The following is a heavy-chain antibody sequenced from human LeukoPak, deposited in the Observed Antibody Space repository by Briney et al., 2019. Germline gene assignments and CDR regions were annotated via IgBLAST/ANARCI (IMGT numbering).Heavy chain of an antibody. CDR3: ARGFGVVGQFDP. D-gene: IGHD3-3*01. J-gene: IGHJ5*02. V-gene: IGHV3-74*01. Sequence: GGSLRLSCAASGFTFSSYWMHWVRQAPGKGLVWVSRINSDGSSTSYADSVKGRFTISRDNAKNTLYLQMNSLRAEDTAVYYCARGFGVVGQFDPWGQGTLVTVSS. CDR1: GFTFSSYW. CDR2: INSDGSST.